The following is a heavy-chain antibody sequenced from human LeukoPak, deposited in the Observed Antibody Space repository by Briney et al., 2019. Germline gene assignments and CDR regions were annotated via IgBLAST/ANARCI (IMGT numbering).Heavy chain of an antibody. V-gene: IGHV4-30-2*01. CDR1: GGSISSGGYS. CDR3: ARGSGYNWNEGGGHYFGY. J-gene: IGHJ4*02. D-gene: IGHD1-1*01. Sequence: PSQTLSLTCAVSGGSISSGGYSWSWIRQPPGKGLEWIGYIYHSGSTYYNPSLKSRVTISVDTSKNQFSLKLSSVTASDTAVYYCARGSGYNWNEGGGHYFGYWGQGTLVTVSS. CDR2: IYHSGST.